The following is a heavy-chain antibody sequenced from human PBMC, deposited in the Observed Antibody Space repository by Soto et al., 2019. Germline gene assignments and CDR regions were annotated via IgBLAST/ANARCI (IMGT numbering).Heavy chain of an antibody. CDR1: GFTFSSYA. Sequence: PWGSLSLSCATSGFTFSSYAINWVRQAPGKGLEWVSTILVGGSTHYPDSVKGRFTISRDNSKNTVFLQMNSLTAGDTAVYYCAKATATGGGAFDICGQGTMVTVS. D-gene: IGHD2-8*02. V-gene: IGHV3-23*01. J-gene: IGHJ3*02. CDR2: ILVGGST. CDR3: AKATATGGGAFDI.